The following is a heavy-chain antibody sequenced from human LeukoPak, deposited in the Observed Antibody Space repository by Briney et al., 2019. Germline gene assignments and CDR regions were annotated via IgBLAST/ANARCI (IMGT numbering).Heavy chain of an antibody. D-gene: IGHD6-6*01. V-gene: IGHV4-4*02. J-gene: IGHJ3*02. CDR3: ARATLYSSSSNDAFDI. CDR1: GGSISSSNW. Sequence: SGTLSLTCAVSGGSISSSNWWSWVRQPPGKGLEWIGEIYHSGSTNYNLSLKSRVTISVDKSKNQFSLKLSSVTAADTAVYYCARATLYSSSSNDAFDIWGQGTMVTVSS. CDR2: IYHSGST.